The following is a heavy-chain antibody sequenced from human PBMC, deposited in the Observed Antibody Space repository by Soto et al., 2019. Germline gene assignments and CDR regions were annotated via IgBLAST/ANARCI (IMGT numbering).Heavy chain of an antibody. CDR3: AKGRVGSGSLTPRVAF. D-gene: IGHD3-10*01. CDR1: GFTFNNYA. V-gene: IGHV3-23*01. CDR2: ISGGGDTT. Sequence: EVQLLESGGGLVQPGGSLRLSCAASGFTFNNYAMTWVRQAPGKGLEWVSAISGGGDTTSYADSVKGRFTVSRDGSKNTLYLQMSSLRAEETARYYCAKGRVGSGSLTPRVAFWGQGTLVTVSS. J-gene: IGHJ4*02.